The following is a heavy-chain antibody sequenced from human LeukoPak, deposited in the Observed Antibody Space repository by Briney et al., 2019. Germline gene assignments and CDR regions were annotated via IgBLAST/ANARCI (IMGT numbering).Heavy chain of an antibody. CDR1: GFTFSSYA. CDR2: ISGSGGST. J-gene: IGHJ4*02. V-gene: IGHV3-23*01. D-gene: IGHD3-3*01. Sequence: QPGGSLRLSCAASGFTFSSYAMSWVRQAPGKGLEWVLAISGSGGSTYYADSVKGRFTISRDNSKNTLYLQMNSLRAEDTAVYYCAKDPPIFGVAPAELYFDYWGQGTLVTVSS. CDR3: AKDPPIFGVAPAELYFDY.